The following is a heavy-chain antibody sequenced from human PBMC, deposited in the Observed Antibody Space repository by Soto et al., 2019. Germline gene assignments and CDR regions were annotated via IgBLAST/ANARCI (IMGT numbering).Heavy chain of an antibody. CDR3: ATRPSGDYPYFDY. CDR2: IYSGGRT. D-gene: IGHD4-17*01. Sequence: EVQLVESGGGLVQPGGSLRLSCAASGLTVSNKYMSWVRQAPGKGLEWVSVIYSGGRTYYADSVKGRFTISRDNSKNTLYLQMNSLRAADTAVYHCATRPSGDYPYFDYWGQGTLVTVSS. V-gene: IGHV3-66*01. CDR1: GLTVSNKY. J-gene: IGHJ4*02.